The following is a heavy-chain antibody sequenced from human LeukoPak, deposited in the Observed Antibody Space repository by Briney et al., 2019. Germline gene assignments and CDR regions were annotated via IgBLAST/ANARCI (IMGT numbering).Heavy chain of an antibody. CDR3: ARDGARSGYSYGEYYFDY. Sequence: SVKVSCKASGGTFSSYAISWVRQAPGQGLEGMGRIIPIFGTANYAQKFQGRVTITTDESTSTAYMALRSLRSEDTAVYYCARDGARSGYSYGEYYFDYWGQGTLVTVSS. D-gene: IGHD5-18*01. CDR1: GGTFSSYA. CDR2: IIPIFGTA. V-gene: IGHV1-69*05. J-gene: IGHJ4*02.